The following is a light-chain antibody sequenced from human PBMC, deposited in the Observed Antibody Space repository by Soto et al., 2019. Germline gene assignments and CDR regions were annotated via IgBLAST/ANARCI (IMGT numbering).Light chain of an antibody. CDR1: SSDVGGYNY. CDR2: DVS. J-gene: IGLJ2*01. V-gene: IGLV2-14*01. CDR3: SSYTINSTVV. Sequence: QSALTQPASVSGSPGQSITISCTGTSSDVGGYNYVSWYQQHPGKAPKLMIFDVSNRPSGVSNHFSGSKSGNTASLTISGLQAEDEADYYCSSYTINSTVVFGGGTKVTVL.